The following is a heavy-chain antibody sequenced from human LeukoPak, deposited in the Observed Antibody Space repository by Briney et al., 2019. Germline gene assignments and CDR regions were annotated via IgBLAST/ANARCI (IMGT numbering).Heavy chain of an antibody. CDR2: IKQDGSEK. CDR3: SRRLDY. J-gene: IGHJ4*02. V-gene: IGHV3-7*01. Sequence: GGSLRLSCAASGFPFSDSWMDWVRQAPGKGMEWVANIKQDGSEKHYADSVKGRFTISRDNAKNSLFLQMNGLRAEDTAVYYCSRRLDYWGQGAPVTVSS. CDR1: GFPFSDSW.